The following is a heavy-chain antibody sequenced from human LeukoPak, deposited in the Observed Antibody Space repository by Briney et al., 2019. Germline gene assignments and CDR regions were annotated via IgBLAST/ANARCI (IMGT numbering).Heavy chain of an antibody. CDR1: GFTFSSYT. Sequence: GGSLRLSCAASGFTFSSYTMNWVRQAPGKGLEWVSSISSSSNYIYYADSVKGRLTISRDNAKNSLYLQMNSLRAEDTAVYYCARDPTPRYCSGGSCYTHYGMDVWGQGTTATVSS. D-gene: IGHD2-15*01. V-gene: IGHV3-21*01. J-gene: IGHJ6*02. CDR3: ARDPTPRYCSGGSCYTHYGMDV. CDR2: ISSSSNYI.